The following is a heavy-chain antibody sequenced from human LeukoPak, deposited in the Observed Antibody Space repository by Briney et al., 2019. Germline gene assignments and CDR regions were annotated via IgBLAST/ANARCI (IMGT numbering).Heavy chain of an antibody. CDR2: ISGSGGST. Sequence: GGSLRLSCAASGFTFSSYAMSWVRQAPGKGLEWVSAISGSGGSTYYADSVKGRFTISRDNSKNTLYLQMNSLRAEDTAVYYCAKDSRVPGEYWYFDLWGRGTLVTVSS. CDR3: AKDSRVPGEYWYFDL. J-gene: IGHJ2*01. V-gene: IGHV3-23*01. D-gene: IGHD3-16*01. CDR1: GFTFSSYA.